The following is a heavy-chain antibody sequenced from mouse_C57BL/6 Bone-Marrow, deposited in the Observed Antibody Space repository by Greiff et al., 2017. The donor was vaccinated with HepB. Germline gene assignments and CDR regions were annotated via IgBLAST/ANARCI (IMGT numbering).Heavy chain of an antibody. Sequence: VQLQQPGAELVKPGASVKMSCKASGYTFTSYWITWVKQRPGQGLEWIGDIYPGSGSTNYNEKFKSKATLTVDTSSSTAYMQLSSLTSEDSAVDYCARCGSSHAYWYFDVWGTGTTVTVSS. CDR1: GYTFTSYW. V-gene: IGHV1-55*01. J-gene: IGHJ1*03. CDR3: ARCGSSHAYWYFDV. D-gene: IGHD1-1*01. CDR2: IYPGSGST.